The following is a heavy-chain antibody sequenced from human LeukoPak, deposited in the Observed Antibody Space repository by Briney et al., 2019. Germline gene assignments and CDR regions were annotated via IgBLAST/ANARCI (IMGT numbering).Heavy chain of an antibody. CDR1: GFTFSNYA. V-gene: IGHV3-23*01. CDR2: ISGSGGST. D-gene: IGHD3-3*01. Sequence: PGGSLRLSCTASGFTFSNYAMTWVRQAPGKGLEWVSAISGSGGSTYYADSVKGRFAISRDNSKNTLYLQMNSLRAEDTVVYYCAKLVDFWPADGFDVWGQGTLVTVSS. J-gene: IGHJ3*01. CDR3: AKLVDFWPADGFDV.